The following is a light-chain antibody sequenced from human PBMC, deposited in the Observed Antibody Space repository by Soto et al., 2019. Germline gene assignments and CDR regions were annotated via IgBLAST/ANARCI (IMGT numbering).Light chain of an antibody. Sequence: EVVMTQSPDTLSVSPGERATLSCRASQNVNSNLAWYRQKPGQAPRLLIYGASTRATGIPARFSGSGSGTEFTLTISSLQSEDFAVYYCQQYNSWPPVTFGGGTKVEI. J-gene: IGKJ4*01. CDR2: GAS. CDR1: QNVNSN. CDR3: QQYNSWPPVT. V-gene: IGKV3-15*01.